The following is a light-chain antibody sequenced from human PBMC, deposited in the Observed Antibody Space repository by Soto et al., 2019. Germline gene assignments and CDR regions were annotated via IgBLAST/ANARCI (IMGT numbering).Light chain of an antibody. V-gene: IGLV1-40*01. CDR1: SSNIGAHYD. J-gene: IGLJ1*01. CDR2: GNN. Sequence: QSVLTQPPSVSGAPGQRVTISCTGSSSNIGAHYDVHWYQQLPGTAPKLLIYGNNNRPSGVPDRFSGSKSATSASLAISGLRSEDEADYYCAAWDDSLSGHVFGTGTKVTVL. CDR3: AAWDDSLSGHV.